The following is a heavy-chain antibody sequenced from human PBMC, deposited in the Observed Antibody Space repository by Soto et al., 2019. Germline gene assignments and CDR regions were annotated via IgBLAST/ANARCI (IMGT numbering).Heavy chain of an antibody. CDR1: GFTVSSYG. CDR3: AKAPYSGYEIDY. Sequence: PGGSLRLSCAASGFTVSSYGMPWVRLAPGKGLEWVAVISYDGSNKYYADSVKGRFTISRDNSKNTLYLQMNSLRAEDTAVYYCAKAPYSGYEIDYWGQGTLVTVSS. D-gene: IGHD5-12*01. CDR2: ISYDGSNK. J-gene: IGHJ4*02. V-gene: IGHV3-30*18.